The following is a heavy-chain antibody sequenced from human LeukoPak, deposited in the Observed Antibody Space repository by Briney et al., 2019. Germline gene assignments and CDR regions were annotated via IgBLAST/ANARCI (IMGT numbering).Heavy chain of an antibody. J-gene: IGHJ3*02. Sequence: PGGSLRLSCAASGFTFSSYAMSWVRQAPGKGLEWVSAISGSGGSTYYADSVKGRFTIPRDNSKNTLYLQMNSLRAEDTAVYYCAKDRTRMSHYDFWSGSPPVDAFDIWGQGTMVTVSS. D-gene: IGHD3-3*01. V-gene: IGHV3-23*01. CDR3: AKDRTRMSHYDFWSGSPPVDAFDI. CDR1: GFTFSSYA. CDR2: ISGSGGST.